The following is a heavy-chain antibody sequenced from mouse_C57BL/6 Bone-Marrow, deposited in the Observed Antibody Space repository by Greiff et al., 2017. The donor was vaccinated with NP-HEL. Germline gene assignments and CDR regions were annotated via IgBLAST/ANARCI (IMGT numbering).Heavy chain of an antibody. V-gene: IGHV1-81*01. D-gene: IGHD2-3*01. CDR1: GYTFTSYG. CDR3: ARGRLLRGFDY. CDR2: IYPRSGNT. Sequence: QVQLQQSGAELARPGASVKLSCKASGYTFTSYGISWVKQRTGQGLEWIGEIYPRSGNTYYNEKFKGKATLTDDKSASTTYMELHSLTSEDSAVYFCARGRLLRGFDYWGQGTTLTVSS. J-gene: IGHJ2*01.